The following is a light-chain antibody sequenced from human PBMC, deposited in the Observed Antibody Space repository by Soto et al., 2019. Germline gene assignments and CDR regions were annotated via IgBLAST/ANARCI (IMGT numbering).Light chain of an antibody. Sequence: EIVLTQSPGTLSLSPGERATLSCRASQSVSSSYLAWYQQRFGQAPRLLIYDASRRATGIPDRFSGSGSGTDFTLTISGLEPEDFAVYYCQQYDSSPPITFGQGTRLENK. CDR2: DAS. V-gene: IGKV3-20*01. CDR1: QSVSSSY. CDR3: QQYDSSPPIT. J-gene: IGKJ5*01.